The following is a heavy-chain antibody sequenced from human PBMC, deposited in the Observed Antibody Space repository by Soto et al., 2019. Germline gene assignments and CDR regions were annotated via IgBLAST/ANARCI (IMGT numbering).Heavy chain of an antibody. J-gene: IGHJ4*02. CDR3: AGRLATAASLDY. V-gene: IGHV3-53*01. Sequence: VQLVESGGGLIQPGGSLRLSCAASGFSVSNNYMTWVRQAPGKGLECVSIFYGGGSADYADSVKGRFTVSRDTSKNTLYLQMDSLRAEDTATYYCAGRLATAASLDYWGQGTLVTVSS. D-gene: IGHD3-16*01. CDR1: GFSVSNNY. CDR2: FYGGGSA.